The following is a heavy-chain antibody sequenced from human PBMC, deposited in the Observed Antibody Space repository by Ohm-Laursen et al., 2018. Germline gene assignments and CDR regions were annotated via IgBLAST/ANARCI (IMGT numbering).Heavy chain of an antibody. Sequence: ASVKVSCKASGYTFTSYGISWVRQAPGQGLEWMGWISAYNGNTNYAQKFQGRVTMTRDTSISTAYMELSRLRSDDTAVYYCARSPRAMDVWGQGTTVTVSS. CDR3: ARSPRAMDV. CDR1: GYTFTSYG. CDR2: ISAYNGNT. J-gene: IGHJ6*02. V-gene: IGHV1-18*01.